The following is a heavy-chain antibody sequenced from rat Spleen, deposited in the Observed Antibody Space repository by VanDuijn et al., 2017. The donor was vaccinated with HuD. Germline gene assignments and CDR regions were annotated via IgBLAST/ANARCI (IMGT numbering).Heavy chain of an antibody. CDR1: GFTFSNYV. CDR3: AKDIGDYYSSCFDY. D-gene: IGHD1-2*01. V-gene: IGHV5-25*01. CDR2: ISTGGGNT. Sequence: EVQLVESGGGLVQPGRSMKLSCAASGFTFSNYVMAWVRQAPTKGLEWVASISTGGGNTYYRDSVKGRFTISRDNAKNTLYLQMDSLRSEDTATYYCAKDIGDYYSSCFDYWGQGVMVTVSS. J-gene: IGHJ2*01.